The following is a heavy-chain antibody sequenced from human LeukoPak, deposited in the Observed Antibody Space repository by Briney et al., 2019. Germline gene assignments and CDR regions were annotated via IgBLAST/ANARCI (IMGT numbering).Heavy chain of an antibody. CDR2: ISSSSSYI. V-gene: IGHV3-21*01. D-gene: IGHD2-2*01. CDR1: GFTFSSYS. J-gene: IGHJ6*02. Sequence: GGSLRLSCAASGFTFSSYSMNWVRQAPGKGLEWVSSISSSSSYIYYADSVKGRFTISRDNAKNSLYLQMNSLRAEDTAVYYCARGFYRYCSSTSCRGEYYYYGMDVWGQGTKVTVSS. CDR3: ARGFYRYCSSTSCRGEYYYYGMDV.